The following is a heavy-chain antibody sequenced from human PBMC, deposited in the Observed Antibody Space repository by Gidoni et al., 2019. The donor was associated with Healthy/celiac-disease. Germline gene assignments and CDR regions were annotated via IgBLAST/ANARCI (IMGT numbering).Heavy chain of an antibody. Sequence: EVQLVESGGCLIQPGRHLRHSCAASVFTFSTAWRSWVRQAQGKGLEWVAKMKNDGSEKYYVDSVKGRFTISRDNAKNSLDLQMNSLRAEDTAVYYCERNVNDFRSGRMGAFDIWGQGTMVTVSS. J-gene: IGHJ3*02. D-gene: IGHD3-3*01. CDR2: MKNDGSEK. CDR3: ERNVNDFRSGRMGAFDI. CDR1: VFTFSTAW. V-gene: IGHV3-7*01.